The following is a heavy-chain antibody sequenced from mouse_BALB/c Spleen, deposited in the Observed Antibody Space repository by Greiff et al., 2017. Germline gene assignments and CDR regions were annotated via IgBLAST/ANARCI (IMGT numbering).Heavy chain of an antibody. V-gene: IGHV5-17*02. CDR3: AGAYGSSDYWYFDV. Sequence: EVKVVESGGGLVQPGGSRKLSCAASGFTFSSFGMHWVRQAPEKGLEWVAYISSGSSTIYYAATVKGRFTISRDNPKNTLLLQITSVRSEDTAMCYCAGAYGSSDYWYFDVWGAGTTVTVSA. J-gene: IGHJ1*01. CDR2: ISSGSSTI. D-gene: IGHD1-1*01. CDR1: GFTFSSFG.